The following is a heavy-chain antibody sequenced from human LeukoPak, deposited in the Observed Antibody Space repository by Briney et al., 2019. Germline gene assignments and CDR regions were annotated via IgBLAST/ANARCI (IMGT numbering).Heavy chain of an antibody. V-gene: IGHV3-33*01. CDR3: AGGYDILTGLQADY. Sequence: ARSLRLSCAASGFTFSSYGMPCVRQAPSNGLEWVAVIWYDGSNKYYADSVKGRFPISRDNSQNKLYLQMTSLRPEDTAVYYCAGGYDILTGLQADYWGQGTLVTVPS. D-gene: IGHD3-9*01. CDR2: IWYDGSNK. J-gene: IGHJ4*02. CDR1: GFTFSSYG.